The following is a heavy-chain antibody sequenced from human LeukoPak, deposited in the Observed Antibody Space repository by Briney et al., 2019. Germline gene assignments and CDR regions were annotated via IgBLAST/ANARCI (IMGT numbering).Heavy chain of an antibody. CDR1: GGSISSYY. CDR2: IYYSGST. D-gene: IGHD2-21*02. V-gene: IGHV4-59*08. Sequence: SETLSLTCTVSGGSISSYYWSWIRQPPGKGLEWIGYIYYSGSTNYNPSPKSRVTISVDTSKNQFSLKLSSVTAADTAVYYCARHGGGCGGDCYPYYFDYWGQGTLVTVSS. CDR3: ARHGGGCGGDCYPYYFDY. J-gene: IGHJ4*02.